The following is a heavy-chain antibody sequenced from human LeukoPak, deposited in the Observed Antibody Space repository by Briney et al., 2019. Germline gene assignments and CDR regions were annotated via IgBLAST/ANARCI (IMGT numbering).Heavy chain of an antibody. Sequence: PGGSLRLSCAASGFTFSNYWMHWVRQASGKGLEWVGRIRSKANSYATAYAASVKGRFTISRDDSKNTAYLQMNSLKTEDTAVYYCTRVDGQWLVRGGYWGQGTLVTVSS. CDR1: GFTFSNYW. CDR2: IRSKANSYAT. V-gene: IGHV3-73*01. CDR3: TRVDGQWLVRGGY. D-gene: IGHD6-19*01. J-gene: IGHJ4*02.